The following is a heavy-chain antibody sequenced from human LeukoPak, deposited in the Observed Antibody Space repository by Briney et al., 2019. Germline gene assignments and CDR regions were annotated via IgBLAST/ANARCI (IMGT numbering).Heavy chain of an antibody. Sequence: PGGSLRLSCAASGFTFSSYSMNWVRQAPGKGLEWVSSISSSSSYIYYADSVKGRFTISRDNAKNSLYLQMNSLRAEDTAVYYCARDYLSWRDGYNPFDYWGQGTLVTVSS. V-gene: IGHV3-21*01. J-gene: IGHJ4*02. CDR3: ARDYLSWRDGYNPFDY. CDR1: GFTFSSYS. CDR2: ISSSSSYI. D-gene: IGHD5-24*01.